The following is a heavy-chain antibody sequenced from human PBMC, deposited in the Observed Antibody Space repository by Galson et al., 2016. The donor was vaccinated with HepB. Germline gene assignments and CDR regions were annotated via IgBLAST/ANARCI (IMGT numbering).Heavy chain of an antibody. CDR1: GFTFSTYA. Sequence: SLRLSCAASGFTFSTYAMHWVRQAPGKGLEWVAVISNHGGNKYYADSVKGRFTISRDNSKNTLYLQMDNLRAEDTAQYYCARGHSSDYWGQGTLVTVSS. CDR2: ISNHGGNK. J-gene: IGHJ4*02. V-gene: IGHV3-30-3*01. CDR3: ARGHSSDY. D-gene: IGHD6-13*01.